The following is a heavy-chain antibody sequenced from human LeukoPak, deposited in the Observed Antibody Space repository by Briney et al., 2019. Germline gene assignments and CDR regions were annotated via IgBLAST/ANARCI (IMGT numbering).Heavy chain of an antibody. CDR2: MNPNSGNT. Sequence: ASVKVSCKASGYTFTSYDINWVRQATGQGLEWMGWMNPNSGNTGYAQKFQGRVTMTRNTSIGTAYMELSSLRSEDTAVYYCARVSSSGWGYYYYGMDVRGQGTTVTVSS. D-gene: IGHD6-19*01. CDR3: ARVSSSGWGYYYYGMDV. V-gene: IGHV1-8*01. CDR1: GYTFTSYD. J-gene: IGHJ6*02.